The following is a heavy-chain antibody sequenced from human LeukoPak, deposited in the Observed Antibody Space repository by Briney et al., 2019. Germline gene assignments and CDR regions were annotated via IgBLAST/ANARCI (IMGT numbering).Heavy chain of an antibody. J-gene: IGHJ4*02. CDR3: ARDLGTAARNY. Sequence: SETLSLTCTVSGGSINNYYWSWIRQPPGKGLEWIGHIHYTGSTNYNPSLKNRVSISVDTSKNQFSLNLSPMTAADTSIYYCARDLGTAARNYWGQGTLVTVSS. CDR1: GGSINNYY. V-gene: IGHV4-59*01. CDR2: IHYTGST. D-gene: IGHD6-6*01.